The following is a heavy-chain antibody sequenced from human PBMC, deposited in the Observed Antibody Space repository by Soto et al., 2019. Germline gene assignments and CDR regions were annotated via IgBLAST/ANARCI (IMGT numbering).Heavy chain of an antibody. CDR3: VSSARMFGVVIRQCYCYGMDV. D-gene: IGHD3-3*01. V-gene: IGHV4-34*01. J-gene: IGHJ6*02. CDR2: INHSGST. Sequence: SETLSLTCAVYGGSFSGYYWSWIRQPPGKGLEWIGEINHSGSTNYNPSLKSRVTISVDTSKNQFSLKLSSVTAADTAVYYCVSSARMFGVVIRQCYCYGMDVWGQGTTVTVSS. CDR1: GGSFSGYY.